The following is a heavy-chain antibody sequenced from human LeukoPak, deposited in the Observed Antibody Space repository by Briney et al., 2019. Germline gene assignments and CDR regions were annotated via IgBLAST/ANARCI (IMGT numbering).Heavy chain of an antibody. CDR2: IKEDGSEK. J-gene: IGHJ4*02. D-gene: IGHD1-7*01. CDR3: ATAPEYGTTDY. V-gene: IGHV3-7*01. CDR1: GFTFSSFW. Sequence: GGSLRLSCAASGFTFSSFWMSWVRQAPGKGLQWVANIKEDGSEKYYVDSVKGRFIISRDNAKNSLYLQMNSLTAEDTAVYYCATAPEYGTTDYWGQGTLVTVSS.